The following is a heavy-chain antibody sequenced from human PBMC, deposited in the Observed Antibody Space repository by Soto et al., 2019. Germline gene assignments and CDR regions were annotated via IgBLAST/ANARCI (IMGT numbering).Heavy chain of an antibody. CDR3: ARGLSSSCEHWFDP. D-gene: IGHD6-13*01. J-gene: IGHJ5*02. V-gene: IGHV4-34*01. Sequence: SXTLSLTCAVYGGSFSGYYWSWIRQPPGKGLEWIGEINHSGSTNYNPSPTSRVTISVDTSKHPFSLKLSSVTAADTAVYYCARGLSSSCEHWFDPLGQGTLVTVSS. CDR1: GGSFSGYY. CDR2: INHSGST.